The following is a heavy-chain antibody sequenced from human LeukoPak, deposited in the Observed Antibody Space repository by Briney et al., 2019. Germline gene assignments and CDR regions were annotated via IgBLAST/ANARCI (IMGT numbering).Heavy chain of an antibody. Sequence: ASVKVSCKASGYTFTSYAMNWVRQAPGQGLEWMGVINPSGGSASYAQKFQGRVTMTRDTSTSTVYMELSSLRSEDTAVYYCARADYGGNVEFDYWGQGTLVTVSS. D-gene: IGHD4-23*01. J-gene: IGHJ4*02. CDR2: INPSGGSA. V-gene: IGHV1-46*01. CDR1: GYTFTSYA. CDR3: ARADYGGNVEFDY.